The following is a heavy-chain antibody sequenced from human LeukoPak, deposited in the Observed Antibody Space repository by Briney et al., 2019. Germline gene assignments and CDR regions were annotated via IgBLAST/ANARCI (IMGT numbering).Heavy chain of an antibody. D-gene: IGHD3-10*01. CDR3: AKSTDYYGSGSYYYFDY. CDR1: GFTVSSNY. CDR2: IYSGGST. V-gene: IGHV3-53*05. J-gene: IGHJ4*02. Sequence: GGSLRLSCAASGFTVSSNYMSWVRQAPGKGLEWVSIIYSGGSTFYADSVKGQFTISRDNSKNTLYLQMNSLRAEDTAVYYCAKSTDYYGSGSYYYFDYWGQGTLVTVSS.